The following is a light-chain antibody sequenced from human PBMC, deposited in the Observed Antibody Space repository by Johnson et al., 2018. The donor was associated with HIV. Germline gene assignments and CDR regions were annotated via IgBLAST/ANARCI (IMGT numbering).Light chain of an antibody. Sequence: QSVLTQPPSVSAAPGQKVTISCSGSSSNIGNNFVSWYRQLPGTAPKLLIYDNNKRPSGIPDRFSGFKSGTSATLGITGLQTGDEADYYCGTWDSSLSEGVFGTGTKGTVL. CDR1: SSNIGNNF. J-gene: IGLJ1*01. CDR2: DNN. CDR3: GTWDSSLSEGV. V-gene: IGLV1-51*01.